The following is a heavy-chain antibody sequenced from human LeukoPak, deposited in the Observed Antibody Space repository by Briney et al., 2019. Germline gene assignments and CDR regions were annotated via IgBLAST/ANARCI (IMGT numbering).Heavy chain of an antibody. D-gene: IGHD6-19*01. CDR3: ARTDLGIAVYFDY. CDR2: IYYSGST. V-gene: IGHV4-59*01. J-gene: IGHJ4*02. Sequence: KPSETLSLTCTVSGGPISSYYWSWIRQPPGKGLEWIGYIYYSGSTNYNPSLKSRVTISVDTSKNQFSLKLSSVTAADTAVYYCARTDLGIAVYFDYWGQGTLVTVSS. CDR1: GGPISSYY.